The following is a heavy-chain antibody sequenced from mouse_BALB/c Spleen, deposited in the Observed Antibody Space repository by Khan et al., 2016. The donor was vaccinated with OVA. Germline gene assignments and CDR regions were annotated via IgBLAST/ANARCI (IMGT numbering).Heavy chain of an antibody. CDR1: GYTFTNYG. D-gene: IGHD2-14*01. J-gene: IGHJ4*01. Sequence: QIQLVQSGPELKKPGETVKISCKASGYTFTNYGMNWVNQAPGKALKWMGWINPYTGKPTYADDFKGRVAFSSETSASTAYLQINNLKHEDTATYFCARVGYNGTLNYWGQGTSVTVSS. V-gene: IGHV9-3-1*01. CDR2: INPYTGKP. CDR3: ARVGYNGTLNY.